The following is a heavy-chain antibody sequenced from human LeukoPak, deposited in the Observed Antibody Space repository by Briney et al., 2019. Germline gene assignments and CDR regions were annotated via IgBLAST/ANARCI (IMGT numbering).Heavy chain of an antibody. J-gene: IGHJ4*02. D-gene: IGHD6-19*01. Sequence: GSSVKVSCKASGGTFSSYAISWVRQAPGQGLEWMARIIPIFGTANYAQKVQGRVTITTDESTSTAYMELSSLRSEDTAVYYCARGGYSSGWYYFDYWGQGTLVTVSS. V-gene: IGHV1-69*05. CDR3: ARGGYSSGWYYFDY. CDR2: IIPIFGTA. CDR1: GGTFSSYA.